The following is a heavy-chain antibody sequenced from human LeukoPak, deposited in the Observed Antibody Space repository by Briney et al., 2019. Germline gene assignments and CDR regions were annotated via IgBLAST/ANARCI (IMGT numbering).Heavy chain of an antibody. V-gene: IGHV3-20*04. Sequence: PGGSLRLSCAASGFTFDEFDMSWVRQVPGKGLEFVSGVSRNGRNTGYADSVKGRFTISRDNPKNSLYLQMDGLRAEDTAFYYCARPATGHYYYYMDVWGRGTTVTVSS. CDR1: GFTFDEFD. CDR2: VSRNGRNT. J-gene: IGHJ6*03. CDR3: ARPATGHYYYYMDV. D-gene: IGHD6-13*01.